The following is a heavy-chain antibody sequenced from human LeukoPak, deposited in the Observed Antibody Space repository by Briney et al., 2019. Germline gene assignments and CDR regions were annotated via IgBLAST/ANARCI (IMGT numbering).Heavy chain of an antibody. CDR1: GFTFSSYE. D-gene: IGHD2-15*01. Sequence: GGSLRLSCAASGFTFSSYEMNWVRQAPGKGLEWVSSISSSSTYIWYADSVKGRLTISRDNAKNSLFLQMNSLRAEDTAVYYCARESLLGLGAFDIWGQGTMVTVSS. CDR3: ARESLLGLGAFDI. J-gene: IGHJ3*02. V-gene: IGHV3-21*01. CDR2: ISSSSTYI.